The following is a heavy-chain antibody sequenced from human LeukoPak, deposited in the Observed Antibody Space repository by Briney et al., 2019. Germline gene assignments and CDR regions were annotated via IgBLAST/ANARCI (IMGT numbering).Heavy chain of an antibody. CDR2: FYYSGST. CDR1: GGSISSYY. Sequence: KPSETLSLTCTVSGGSISSYYWSWIRQPPGKGLEWIGYFYYSGSTNYNPSLKSRVTISVDTSKNQFSLKLSSVTAADTAVYYCASVPLDLNYYYYMDVWGKGTTVTVSS. V-gene: IGHV4-59*01. CDR3: ASVPLDLNYYYYMDV. D-gene: IGHD6-6*01. J-gene: IGHJ6*03.